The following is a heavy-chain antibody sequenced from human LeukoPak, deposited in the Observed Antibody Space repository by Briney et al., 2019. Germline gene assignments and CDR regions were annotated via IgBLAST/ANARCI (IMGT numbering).Heavy chain of an antibody. J-gene: IGHJ4*02. V-gene: IGHV1-18*01. CDR2: ISAYNGNT. D-gene: IGHD3-9*01. CDR3: ARTLPVLRYFDWLSGGNYFDY. CDR1: GYTFTTYV. Sequence: ASVKVSCKASGYTFTTYVISWVRQAPGQGLEWMGWISAYNGNTNYAQKLQGRVTMTTDTSTSTAYMELRSLRSDDTAVYYCARTLPVLRYFDWLSGGNYFDYWGQGTLVTVSS.